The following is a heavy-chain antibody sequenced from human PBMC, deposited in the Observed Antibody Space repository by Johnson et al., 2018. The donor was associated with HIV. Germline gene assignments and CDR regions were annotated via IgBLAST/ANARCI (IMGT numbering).Heavy chain of an antibody. J-gene: IGHJ3*02. Sequence: QVQLVESGGGWVKPGGSLRLSCAASGFIFSDSYMSWIRQAPGKGLEWLSYITASGDRAFYGDSVKGRFTISRDNSKNTLNLQMNTLRAEDTAVYYCARGTITLIRGVIGFDIWGQGTMVTVSS. D-gene: IGHD3-10*01. CDR3: ARGTITLIRGVIGFDI. CDR2: ITASGDRA. V-gene: IGHV3-11*01. CDR1: GFIFSDSY.